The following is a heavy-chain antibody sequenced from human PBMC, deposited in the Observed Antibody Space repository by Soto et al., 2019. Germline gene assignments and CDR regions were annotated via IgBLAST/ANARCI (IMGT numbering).Heavy chain of an antibody. CDR1: GYTFTSYG. J-gene: IGHJ3*02. CDR3: ARVVPYYDILTGPHDAFDI. D-gene: IGHD3-9*01. CDR2: ISAYNGNT. V-gene: IGHV1-18*01. Sequence: ASVKVSCKASGYTFTSYGISWVRQAPGQGLEWMGLISAYNGNTNYAQKLQGRVTMTTDTSTSTAYMELRSLRSDDTAVYYCARVVPYYDILTGPHDAFDIWGQGTMVTVSS.